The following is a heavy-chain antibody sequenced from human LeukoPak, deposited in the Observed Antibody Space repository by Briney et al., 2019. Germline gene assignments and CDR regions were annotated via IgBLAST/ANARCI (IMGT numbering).Heavy chain of an antibody. D-gene: IGHD2-21*01. CDR2: INPNSGGT. Sequence: ASAKVSCKASGYTFTGYYMHWVRQAPGQGLEWMGWINPNSGGTNYAQKFQGRVTMTRDTSISTAYMELSRLRSDDTAVYYCAXXXXRXXDSRDPYGMDVWGQGTTVTVSS. CDR1: GYTFTGYY. CDR3: AXXXXRXXDSRDPYGMDV. J-gene: IGHJ6*02. V-gene: IGHV1-2*02.